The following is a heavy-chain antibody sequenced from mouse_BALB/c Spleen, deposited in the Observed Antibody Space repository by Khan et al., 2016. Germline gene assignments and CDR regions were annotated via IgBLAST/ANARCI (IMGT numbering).Heavy chain of an antibody. V-gene: IGHV1S81*02. J-gene: IGHJ3*01. CDR1: GYTFTSYW. D-gene: IGHD1-1*01. CDR2: INPSNGRT. CDR3: ARTGLRAGFAY. Sequence: QVQLQQSGAELVKPGASVKLSCKASGYTFTSYWMHWVKQRPGLGLEWIGEINPSNGRTYYIEKFKSKATLTVDKSSSTAYMQLSSLTSEDSAVYYCARTGLRAGFAYWGQGTLVTFSA.